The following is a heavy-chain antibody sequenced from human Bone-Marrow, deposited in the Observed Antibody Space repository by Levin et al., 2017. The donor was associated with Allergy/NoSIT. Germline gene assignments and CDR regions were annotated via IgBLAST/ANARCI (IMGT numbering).Heavy chain of an antibody. D-gene: IGHD4-17*01. CDR1: GFTFSSYA. CDR3: AKDSIDDYGDYRDAFDI. Sequence: PGGSLRLSCAASGFTFSSYAMSWVRQAPGKGLEWVSAISGSGGSTYYADSVKGRFTISRDNSKNTLYLQMNSLRAEDTAVYYCAKDSIDDYGDYRDAFDIWGQGTMVTVSS. CDR2: ISGSGGST. V-gene: IGHV3-23*01. J-gene: IGHJ3*02.